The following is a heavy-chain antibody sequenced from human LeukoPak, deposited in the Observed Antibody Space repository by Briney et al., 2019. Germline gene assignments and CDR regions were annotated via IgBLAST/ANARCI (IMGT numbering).Heavy chain of an antibody. CDR1: GYTFTSYG. Sequence: ASVKVSCKASGYTFTSYGISWVRQAPGQGLEWMGWISGYNGNTNYAQKLQGRVTMTTDTSTSTAYMELRSLRSDDTAVYYCARDLSPSSRALRYWYFDLWGRGTLVTVSS. CDR2: ISGYNGNT. D-gene: IGHD2/OR15-2a*01. V-gene: IGHV1-18*01. CDR3: ARDLSPSSRALRYWYFDL. J-gene: IGHJ2*01.